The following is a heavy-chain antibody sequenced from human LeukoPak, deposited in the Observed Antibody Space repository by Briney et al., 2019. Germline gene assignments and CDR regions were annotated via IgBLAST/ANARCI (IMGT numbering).Heavy chain of an antibody. D-gene: IGHD2-8*01. CDR3: ARVEYCTKGVCINFDL. CDR2: INPNSGGT. Sequence: GASLKVSCKASGYTFTGPYIHWMRQAPGQGLEWMAWINPNSGGTKYAQKFQGRVTVTRDTSTSTAYMELSGLRADDTATYYCARVEYCTKGVCINFDLWGQGTPVAVSS. J-gene: IGHJ4*02. V-gene: IGHV1-2*02. CDR1: GYTFTGPY.